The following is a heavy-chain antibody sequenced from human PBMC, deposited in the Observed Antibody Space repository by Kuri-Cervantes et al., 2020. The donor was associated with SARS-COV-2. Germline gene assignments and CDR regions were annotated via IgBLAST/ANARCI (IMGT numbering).Heavy chain of an antibody. J-gene: IGHJ2*01. CDR1: GYTFTSYD. CDR3: AREGVVPAAISPYWYFDL. V-gene: IGHV1-8*02. CDR2: MNPNSGNT. Sequence: ASVKVSCKASGYTFTSYDINWVRQVTGQGLEWMGWMNPNSGNTGYAQKFQGRVTMTRNTSISTAYMELSSLRSEDTAAYYCAREGVVPAAISPYWYFDLWGRGTLVTVSS. D-gene: IGHD2-2*02.